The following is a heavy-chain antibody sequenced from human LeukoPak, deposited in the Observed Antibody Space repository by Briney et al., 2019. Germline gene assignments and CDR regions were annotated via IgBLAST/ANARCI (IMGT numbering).Heavy chain of an antibody. CDR1: GFTFSSYS. CDR3: ARAQTN. J-gene: IGHJ4*02. D-gene: IGHD4-11*01. Sequence: QPGGSLRLSCAASGFTFSSYSMNWVRQAPGKGLEWVSYISMSSSTIYYADSVKGRFTISRDTAKNSLYLQMNSLRAEDTAVYYCARAQTNWGQGTLVTVSS. V-gene: IGHV3-48*01. CDR2: ISMSSSTI.